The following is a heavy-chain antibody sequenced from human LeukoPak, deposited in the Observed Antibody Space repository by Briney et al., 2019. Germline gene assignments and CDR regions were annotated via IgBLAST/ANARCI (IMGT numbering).Heavy chain of an antibody. CDR1: GGTFSSYA. J-gene: IGHJ5*02. D-gene: IGHD3-22*01. CDR3: ARRITMIDNWFDP. V-gene: IGHV1-2*02. Sequence: ASVKVSCKASGGTFSSYAISWVRQAPGQGLEWMGWINPNSGGTNYAQKFQGRVTMTRDTSISTAYMELSRLRSDDTAVYYCARRITMIDNWFDPWGQGTLVTVSS. CDR2: INPNSGGT.